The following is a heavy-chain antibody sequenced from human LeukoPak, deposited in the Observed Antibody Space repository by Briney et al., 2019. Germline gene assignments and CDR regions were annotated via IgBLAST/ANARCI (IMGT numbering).Heavy chain of an antibody. Sequence: SGGSLRLSCAASGFTFSDYSMNWVRQAPGKGLEWVSYISFSVNTKYYGDSVKGRFTISRDNAKNSLYLQMNSLRAEDTAVYYCARGGYSSSWSYFDYWGQGTLVTVSS. D-gene: IGHD6-13*01. CDR2: ISFSVNTK. CDR3: ARGGYSSSWSYFDY. V-gene: IGHV3-48*04. J-gene: IGHJ4*02. CDR1: GFTFSDYS.